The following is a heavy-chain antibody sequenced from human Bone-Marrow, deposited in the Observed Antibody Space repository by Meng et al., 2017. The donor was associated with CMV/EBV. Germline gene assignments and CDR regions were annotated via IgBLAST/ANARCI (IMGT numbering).Heavy chain of an antibody. V-gene: IGHV1-46*01. CDR1: GYTFTRYY. Sequence: ASVKVSCKAFGYTFTRYYMHWVRQAPGQGLEWMGMIDPSSGGSTRYAQTFQGRVTVTRDTSTSTVYMELSGLRSEDTAVYYCARLGGTTWYYGMDVWGQGTMVTVSS. D-gene: IGHD1-7*01. CDR2: IDPSSGGST. J-gene: IGHJ6*02. CDR3: ARLGGTTWYYGMDV.